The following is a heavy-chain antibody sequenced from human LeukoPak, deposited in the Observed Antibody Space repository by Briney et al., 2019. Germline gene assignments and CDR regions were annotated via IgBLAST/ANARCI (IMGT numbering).Heavy chain of an antibody. D-gene: IGHD6-6*01. CDR3: ARVYSSSTGY. Sequence: GGSLRLSCLTSGFTLSTNAMSWVRQAPGKGLEWISGISGSGASTYYADSVKGRFTISRDNSKNTLYLQMNSLRAEDTAVYYCARVYSSSTGYWGQGTLVTVSS. CDR1: GFTLSTNA. CDR2: ISGSGAST. V-gene: IGHV3-23*01. J-gene: IGHJ4*02.